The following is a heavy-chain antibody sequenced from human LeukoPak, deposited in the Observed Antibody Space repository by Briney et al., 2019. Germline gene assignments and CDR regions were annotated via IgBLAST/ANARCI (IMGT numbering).Heavy chain of an antibody. CDR1: GDSVSNDRTA. V-gene: IGHV6-1*01. Sequence: SQTLSLTRVISGDSVSNDRTAWNWIRQSPSRGLEWLGRTYYRSKWYDDYAVSLKSRITINPDTSKNHFSLHLKSVTPEDTAVYYCARETRGMDVWGKGTTVTVSS. CDR2: TYYRSKWYD. CDR3: ARETRGMDV. J-gene: IGHJ6*04. D-gene: IGHD4-11*01.